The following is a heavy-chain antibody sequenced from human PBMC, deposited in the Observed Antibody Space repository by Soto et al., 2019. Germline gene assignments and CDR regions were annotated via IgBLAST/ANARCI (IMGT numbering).Heavy chain of an antibody. V-gene: IGHV1-2*04. CDR1: GYSFTDYH. CDR2: INPKSGGT. Sequence: ASVKVSCKASGYSFTDYHIHWVRQAPGQGLEWLGRINPKSGGTSTAQKFQGWVTMTTDASISTASMELTRLTSDDTAIYYCARGDSTDCSNGVCSFFYNHDMDVWGQGTTVTVSS. D-gene: IGHD2-8*01. J-gene: IGHJ6*02. CDR3: ARGDSTDCSNGVCSFFYNHDMDV.